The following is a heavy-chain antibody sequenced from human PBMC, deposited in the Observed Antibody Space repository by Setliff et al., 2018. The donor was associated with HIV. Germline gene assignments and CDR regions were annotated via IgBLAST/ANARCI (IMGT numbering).Heavy chain of an antibody. V-gene: IGHV3-53*01. CDR1: GFTVSSNY. D-gene: IGHD2-21*01. J-gene: IGHJ4*02. Sequence: GGSLRLSCAASGFTVSSNYMSWVRQAPGKGLEWASVIYGGGTTHYADSVKGRLTISRDNSQNALYLHMNSLRAEDTAVYYCAKLQEGHVYSHYDSWGQGTLVTVSS. CDR3: AKLQEGHVYSHYDS. CDR2: IYGGGTT.